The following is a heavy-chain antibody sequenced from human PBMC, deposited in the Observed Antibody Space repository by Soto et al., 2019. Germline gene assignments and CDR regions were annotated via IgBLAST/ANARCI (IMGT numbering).Heavy chain of an antibody. CDR3: ARDTAAAGNAFDI. V-gene: IGHV3-30-3*01. CDR2: ISYDGSNK. D-gene: IGHD6-13*01. Sequence: LRLSCAASGFTFSSYAMHWVRQAPGKGLEWVAVISYDGSNKYYADSVKGRFTISRDNSKNTLYLQMNSLRAEDTAVYYCARDTAAAGNAFDIWGQGTMVTVSS. J-gene: IGHJ3*02. CDR1: GFTFSSYA.